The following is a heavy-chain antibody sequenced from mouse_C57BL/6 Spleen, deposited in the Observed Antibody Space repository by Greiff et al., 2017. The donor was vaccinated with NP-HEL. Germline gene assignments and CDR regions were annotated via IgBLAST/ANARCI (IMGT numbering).Heavy chain of an antibody. J-gene: IGHJ2*01. CDR3: ARNYYYGSGDY. CDR1: GFTFSDYG. Sequence: EVQLQESGGGLVKPGGSLKLSCAASGFTFSDYGMHWVRQAPEKGLEWVAYISSGSSTIYYADTVKGRFTISRDNAKNTLFLQMTSLRSEDTAMYYCARNYYYGSGDYWGQGTTLTVSS. D-gene: IGHD1-1*01. V-gene: IGHV5-17*01. CDR2: ISSGSSTI.